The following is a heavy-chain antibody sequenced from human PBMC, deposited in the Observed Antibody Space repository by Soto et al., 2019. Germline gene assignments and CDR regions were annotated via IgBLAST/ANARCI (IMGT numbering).Heavy chain of an antibody. D-gene: IGHD3-10*01. CDR1: GFTFSSYG. CDR3: AKDTRGAAIPDY. V-gene: IGHV3-30*18. Sequence: QVQLVESGGGVVQPGRSLRLSCAASGFTFSSYGMPWVRQAPGKGLGWVGVISYDGSNKYYADSVKGRFTIARDNSKNTLYLQMNSLRAEDTAVYYCAKDTRGAAIPDYWGQGTLVTVSS. J-gene: IGHJ4*02. CDR2: ISYDGSNK.